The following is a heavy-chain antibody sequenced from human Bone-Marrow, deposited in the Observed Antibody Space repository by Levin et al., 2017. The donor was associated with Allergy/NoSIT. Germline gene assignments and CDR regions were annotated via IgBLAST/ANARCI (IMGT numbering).Heavy chain of an antibody. D-gene: IGHD2-2*01. Sequence: SCAASGFTFSDYYMSWIRQAPGKGLEWVSYISSSSSSSNYADSVKGRFTISRDNGKNSVYLQMNSLRAEDTAVYYCARETKHGIVVPAAFDYWGQGTLVTVSS. CDR1: GFTFSDYY. J-gene: IGHJ4*02. CDR2: ISSSSSSS. CDR3: ARETKHGIVVPAAFDY. V-gene: IGHV3-11*05.